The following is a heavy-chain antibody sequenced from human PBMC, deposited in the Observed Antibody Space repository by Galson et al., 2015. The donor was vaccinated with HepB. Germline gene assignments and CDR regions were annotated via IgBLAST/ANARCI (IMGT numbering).Heavy chain of an antibody. J-gene: IGHJ6*03. CDR2: IYPGDSDT. V-gene: IGHV5-51*03. D-gene: IGHD2-2*03. CDR1: GYSFTSYW. CDR3: ARGLLDNYYYYYMDV. Sequence: QSGAEVKKPGESLKISCKGSGYSFTSYWIGWVRQMPGKGLEWMGIIYPGDSDTRYSPSFQGQVTISADKSISTAYLQWSSLKASDTAMYYCARGLLDNYYYYYMDVWGKGTTVTVSS.